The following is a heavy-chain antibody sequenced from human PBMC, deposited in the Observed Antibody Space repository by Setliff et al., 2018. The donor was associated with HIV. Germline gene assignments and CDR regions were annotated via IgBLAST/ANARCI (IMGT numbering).Heavy chain of an antibody. CDR3: ARLRVSSSSQTFDH. J-gene: IGHJ4*02. V-gene: IGHV4-39*01. Sequence: SETLSLTCTVSGGSISSSSYYWGWIRQPPGKGLEWIGSIYYSGTTYYNPSLKSRVTISVDKSKNQFSLKLNSMTAADTAVYFCARLRVSSSSQTFDHWGQGILVTVSS. D-gene: IGHD6-6*01. CDR2: IYYSGTT. CDR1: GGSISSSSYY.